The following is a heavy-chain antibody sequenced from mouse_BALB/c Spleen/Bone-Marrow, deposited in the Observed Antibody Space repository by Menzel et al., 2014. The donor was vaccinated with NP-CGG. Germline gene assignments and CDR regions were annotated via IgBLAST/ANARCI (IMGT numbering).Heavy chain of an antibody. Sequence: EVQLQQSGPELVKPGASMKISCKASGYSFTGYTMNWVKQSHGKNLEGIGXINPYNGGTSYNQKFKGKATLTVDKSSSTAYMELLSLTSEDSAVYYCARSGSMDYWGQGTSVTVSS. CDR2: INPYNGGT. D-gene: IGHD3-1*01. J-gene: IGHJ4*01. CDR1: GYSFTGYT. CDR3: ARSGSMDY. V-gene: IGHV1-18*01.